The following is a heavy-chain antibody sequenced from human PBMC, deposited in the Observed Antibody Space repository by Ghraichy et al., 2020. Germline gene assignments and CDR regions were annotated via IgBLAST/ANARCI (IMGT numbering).Heavy chain of an antibody. CDR2: ISGSGGST. V-gene: IGHV3-23*01. J-gene: IGHJ3*02. Sequence: GESLNISCAASGFTFSSYAMSWVRQAPGKGLEWVSAISGSGGSTYYADSVKGRFTISRDNSKNTLYLQMNSLRAEDTAVYYCAKVVFRSYDSSEKNVLAFDIWGQGTMVTVSS. CDR3: AKVVFRSYDSSEKNVLAFDI. D-gene: IGHD3-22*01. CDR1: GFTFSSYA.